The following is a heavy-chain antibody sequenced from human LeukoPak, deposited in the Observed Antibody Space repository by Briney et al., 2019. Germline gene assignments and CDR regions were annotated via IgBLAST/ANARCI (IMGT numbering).Heavy chain of an antibody. CDR3: AREGDSRWGELSP. CDR2: IWIDGSEQ. D-gene: IGHD3-16*02. J-gene: IGHJ1*01. CDR1: GFTFSTYA. Sequence: GRSLRLSCAASGFTFSTYAIHWVRQAPGKGLEWVAVIWIDGSEQYYADSVKGRFIISRDNSKSTSNLQLNSLRAEDTAVYYCAREGDSRWGELSPWGQGTLVTVSS. V-gene: IGHV3-33*01.